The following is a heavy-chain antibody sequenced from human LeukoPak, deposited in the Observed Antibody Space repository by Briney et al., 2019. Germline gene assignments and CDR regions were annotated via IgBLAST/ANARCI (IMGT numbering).Heavy chain of an antibody. CDR1: KFTFSSYA. CDR3: ARGAPERISSSTNYYFDY. J-gene: IGHJ4*02. D-gene: IGHD6-6*01. CDR2: ISYDGNNK. V-gene: IGHV3-30-3*01. Sequence: TGRSLRLSCAASKFTFSSYAMYWVRQAPGKGLEWVAVISYDGNNKYYADSVKGRFTISRDDSKNTLSLQMNSLRAEDTAVYYCARGAPERISSSTNYYFDYWGQGTLVTVSS.